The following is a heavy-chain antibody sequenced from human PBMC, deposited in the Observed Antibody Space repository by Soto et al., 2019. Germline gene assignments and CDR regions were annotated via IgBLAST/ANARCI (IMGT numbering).Heavy chain of an antibody. CDR3: ARGVYYYGSGSTPTSWFDP. J-gene: IGHJ5*02. D-gene: IGHD3-10*01. V-gene: IGHV3-13*01. CDR2: IGTAGDT. Sequence: PGGSLRLSCAASGFTFSSYDMHWVRQATGKGLEWVSAIGTAGDTYYPGSVKGRFTISRENAKNSLYLQMNSLRAGDTAVYYCARGVYYYGSGSTPTSWFDPWGQGTLVTVSS. CDR1: GFTFSSYD.